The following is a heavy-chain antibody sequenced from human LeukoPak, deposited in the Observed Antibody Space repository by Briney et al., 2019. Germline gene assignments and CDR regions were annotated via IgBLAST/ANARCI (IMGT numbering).Heavy chain of an antibody. D-gene: IGHD5-18*01. V-gene: IGHV4-59*08. CDR2: IXNXGST. CDR1: GGPISTYY. J-gene: IGHJ4*02. CDR3: ARHGSGYSFDY. Sequence: SETLSLTCTVSGGPISTYYWXXIRQSPGKGLESIGYIXNXGSTNYNXSLRSRVTISLXTSKNQFSLRLSSVTAADTAVYYCARHGSGYSFDYWGQGTLVTVSP.